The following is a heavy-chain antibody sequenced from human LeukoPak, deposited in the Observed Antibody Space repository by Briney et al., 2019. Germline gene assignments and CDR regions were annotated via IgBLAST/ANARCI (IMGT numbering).Heavy chain of an antibody. CDR1: GFTFSNYA. V-gene: IGHV3-23*01. CDR2: IGASGAGT. CDR3: AKDEGSSVTGGYYFDS. J-gene: IGHJ4*02. D-gene: IGHD2-21*02. Sequence: GGSLRLSCAASGFTFSNYAMSWVRQAPGKGLEWISAIGASGAGTYYADSVKGRSTISKDKSKNTLFLQMDTLRAEDTAIYYCAKDEGSSVTGGYYFDSWGQGTLVTVSS.